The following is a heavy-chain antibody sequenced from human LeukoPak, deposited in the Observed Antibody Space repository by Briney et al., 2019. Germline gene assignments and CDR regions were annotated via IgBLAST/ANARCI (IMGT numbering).Heavy chain of an antibody. V-gene: IGHV3-23*01. CDR1: GFTFSSYA. CDR2: ISGSGGST. J-gene: IGHJ4*02. D-gene: IGHD6-13*01. CDR3: ARDHGIAAAAAGDSGWFDY. Sequence: PGGSLRLSCAASGFTFSSYAMSWVRQAPGKGLEWVSAISGSGGSTYYADSVKGRFTISRDNSKNTLYLQMNSLRAEDTAVYYCARDHGIAAAAAGDSGWFDYWGQGTLVTVSS.